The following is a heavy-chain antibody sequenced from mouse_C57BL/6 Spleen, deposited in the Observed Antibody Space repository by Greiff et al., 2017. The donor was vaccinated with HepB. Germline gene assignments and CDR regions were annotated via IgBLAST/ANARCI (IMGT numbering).Heavy chain of an antibody. CDR3: TRSPGAWFAY. V-gene: IGHV1-15*01. CDR1: GYTFTDYE. Sequence: VKLMESGAELVRPGASVTLSCKASGYTFTDYEMHWVKQTPVHGLEWIGAIDPETGGTAYNQKFKGKAILTADKSSSTAYMELRSLTSEDSAVYYCTRSPGAWFAYWGQGTLVTVSA. CDR2: IDPETGGT. J-gene: IGHJ3*01.